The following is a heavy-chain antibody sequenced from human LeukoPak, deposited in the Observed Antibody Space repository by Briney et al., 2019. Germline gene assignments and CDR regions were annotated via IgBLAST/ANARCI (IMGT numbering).Heavy chain of an antibody. Sequence: ASVKVSCKASGYTFTGYYMHWVRQAPGQGLEWMGWMNSNSGNTGYAQKFQGRLTITRITSISTAYMELSSLRSEDTAVYYCARGASRSFDYWGQGTLVTVSS. CDR3: ARGASRSFDY. V-gene: IGHV1-8*03. J-gene: IGHJ4*02. CDR1: GYTFTGYY. CDR2: MNSNSGNT. D-gene: IGHD2-15*01.